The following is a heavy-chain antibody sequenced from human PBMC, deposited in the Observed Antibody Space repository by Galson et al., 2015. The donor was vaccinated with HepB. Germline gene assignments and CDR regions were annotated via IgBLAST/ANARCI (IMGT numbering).Heavy chain of an antibody. Sequence: SETLSLTCAVYGGSFSGYYWSWIRQPPGKGLEWIGEINHSGSTNYNPSLKSRVTISVDTSKNQFSLKLSSVTAADTAVYYCARGRQVGRREAAAGTPPDDYWGQGTLVTVSS. J-gene: IGHJ4*02. CDR3: ARGRQVGRREAAAGTPPDDY. CDR1: GGSFSGYY. D-gene: IGHD6-13*01. V-gene: IGHV4-34*01. CDR2: INHSGST.